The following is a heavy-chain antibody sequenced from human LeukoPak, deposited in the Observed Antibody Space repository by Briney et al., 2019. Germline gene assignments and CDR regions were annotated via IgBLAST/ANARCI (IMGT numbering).Heavy chain of an antibody. CDR2: ISSSSSYI. CDR1: GFTFSSYS. V-gene: IGHV3-21*01. CDR3: ARGRVAATTTTY. Sequence: PGGSLRLSCAASGFTFSSYSMNWVRQAPGKGLEWVSSISSSSSYIYYADSVKGRFTIPRDNAKNSLYLQMNSLRAEDTAVYYCARGRVAATTTTYWGQGTLVTVSS. J-gene: IGHJ4*02. D-gene: IGHD2-15*01.